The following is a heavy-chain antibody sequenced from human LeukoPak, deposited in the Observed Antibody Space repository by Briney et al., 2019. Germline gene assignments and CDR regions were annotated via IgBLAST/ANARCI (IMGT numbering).Heavy chain of an antibody. CDR3: ARDGILGSHDY. CDR1: GFTFSSYW. V-gene: IGHV3-74*01. J-gene: IGHJ4*02. D-gene: IGHD3-3*02. Sequence: GGSLRLSCAASGFTFSSYWMHWVRHAPGKGLVWVSRINNDGSSTAYADSVKGRFTISRDNAKNTIDLQMNSLRVEDTAVYYCARDGILGSHDYWGQGTLVTVSS. CDR2: INNDGSST.